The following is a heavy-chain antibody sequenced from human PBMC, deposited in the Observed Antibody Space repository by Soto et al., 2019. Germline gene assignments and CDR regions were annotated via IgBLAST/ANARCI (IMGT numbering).Heavy chain of an antibody. CDR2: ISSSSSTI. D-gene: IGHD3-9*01. CDR1: GFTFSSYS. CDR3: PRTDWLSGHFDP. J-gene: IGHJ5*02. Sequence: EVQLVESGGGLVQPGGSLRLSCAASGFTFSSYSMNWVRQAPGKGLEWVSYISSSSSTIYYADSVKGRFTISRDNAKNSLYLQTNSQRDEDTAVYYCPRTDWLSGHFDPWGQGTLVTVSS. V-gene: IGHV3-48*02.